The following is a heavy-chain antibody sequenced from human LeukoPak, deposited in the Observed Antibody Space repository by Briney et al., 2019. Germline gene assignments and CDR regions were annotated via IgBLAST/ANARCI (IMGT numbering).Heavy chain of an antibody. V-gene: IGHV3-64*01. J-gene: IGHJ4*02. CDR1: AFTLSSYA. CDR3: AREGPFGSSWLDY. CDR2: ISSDGGST. D-gene: IGHD6-13*01. Sequence: PGESLRLSWAASAFTLSSYAIHWVRQPEGGGMECVSAISSDGGSTYYANSVKGRFTISRDNSKNTLYLQMGSLRGEDMAVYYCAREGPFGSSWLDYWGQGTLVTVSS.